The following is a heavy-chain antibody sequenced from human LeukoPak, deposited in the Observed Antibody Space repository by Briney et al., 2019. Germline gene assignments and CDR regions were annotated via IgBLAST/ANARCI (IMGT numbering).Heavy chain of an antibody. CDR1: GGTFSSYA. J-gene: IGHJ4*02. CDR2: IIPILGIA. Sequence: SVKVSCKASGGTFSSYAISWVRQAPGQGLEWMGRIIPILGIANYAQKFQGRDTITADKSTSTAYMELSSLRSEDTAVYYCARGSRITIFGVVSPAYWGQGTLVTVSS. V-gene: IGHV1-69*04. D-gene: IGHD3-3*01. CDR3: ARGSRITIFGVVSPAY.